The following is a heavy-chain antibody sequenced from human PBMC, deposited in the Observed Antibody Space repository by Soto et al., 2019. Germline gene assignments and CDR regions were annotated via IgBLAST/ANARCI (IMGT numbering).Heavy chain of an antibody. Sequence: GGSLRLSCAASGFTLRGYEMHWVRQAPGKGLEWVSYISGSGYTKYYAESVKGRLTISRDNAKNSLYLQMNSLRAEDTAVYYCARDGIDDTLYYFDYWGQGTLVTVSS. CDR2: ISGSGYTK. V-gene: IGHV3-48*03. D-gene: IGHD3-22*01. CDR3: ARDGIDDTLYYFDY. CDR1: GFTLRGYE. J-gene: IGHJ4*02.